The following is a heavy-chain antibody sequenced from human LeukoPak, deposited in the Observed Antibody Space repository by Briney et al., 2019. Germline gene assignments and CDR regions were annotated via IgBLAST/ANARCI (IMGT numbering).Heavy chain of an antibody. J-gene: IGHJ4*02. CDR3: AKDLYYDSSGPFDY. CDR1: GFTFSSYG. CDR2: IWYDGSNK. Sequence: GRSLRLSCAASGFTFSSYGMHWVRQAPGKGLEWVAVIWYDGSNKYYADSVKGRFTISRDNSKNTLYLQMNSLRAEDTAVYYCAKDLYYDSSGPFDYWSQGTLVTVSS. V-gene: IGHV3-33*06. D-gene: IGHD3-22*01.